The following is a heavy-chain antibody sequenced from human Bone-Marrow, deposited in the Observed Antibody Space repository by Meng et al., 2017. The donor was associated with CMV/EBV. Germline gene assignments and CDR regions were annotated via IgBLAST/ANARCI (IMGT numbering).Heavy chain of an antibody. CDR3: ARDSGWLVGGEYNWFDP. D-gene: IGHD6-19*01. J-gene: IGHJ5*02. CDR1: GGSISSYY. V-gene: IGHV4-59*12. Sequence: SETLSLTCTVSGGSISSYYWSWIRQPPGKGLEWIGYIYYSGSTNYNPSLKSRVTISVDTSKNQFSLKLSSVTAADTAVYYCARDSGWLVGGEYNWFDPWGQGTLVTASS. CDR2: IYYSGST.